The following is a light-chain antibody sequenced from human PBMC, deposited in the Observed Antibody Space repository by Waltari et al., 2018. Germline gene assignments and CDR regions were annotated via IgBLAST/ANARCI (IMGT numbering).Light chain of an antibody. CDR3: QQYYSTPWT. Sequence: DIVMTQSPDSLAVSLGERATINCKSSQSVLSRSNNRNYLAWYQQRPGQPPKKRIYWASTRESGVPDRISGSGSGTDFTLTISSLQADDVAVYYCQQYYSTPWTFGQGTKVEIK. CDR2: WAS. CDR1: QSVLSRSNNRNY. J-gene: IGKJ1*01. V-gene: IGKV4-1*01.